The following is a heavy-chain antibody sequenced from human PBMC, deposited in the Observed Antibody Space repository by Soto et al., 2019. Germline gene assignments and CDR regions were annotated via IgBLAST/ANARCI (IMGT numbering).Heavy chain of an antibody. Sequence: QVQLVESGGGVVQPGRSLRLSCAASGFTFSSYGMHWVRQAPGKGLEWVALISHDGSNKYYVDSVKGRFTISRDNSKNTLFLQMNSLRAGYTAVYYCAKDRLRGGFLTTATTNGMDVWGQGTTVTVSS. CDR1: GFTFSSYG. V-gene: IGHV3-30*18. D-gene: IGHD1-26*01. J-gene: IGHJ6*02. CDR3: AKDRLRGGFLTTATTNGMDV. CDR2: ISHDGSNK.